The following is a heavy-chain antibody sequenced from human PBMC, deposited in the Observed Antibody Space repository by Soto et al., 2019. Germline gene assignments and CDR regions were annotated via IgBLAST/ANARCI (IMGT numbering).Heavy chain of an antibody. D-gene: IGHD6-6*01. V-gene: IGHV4-4*02. CDR3: ARDHQYRTRWSLDS. CDR1: GGSIDSGDW. CDR2: IFHGGTV. Sequence: QVQLQESGPGLVKPSGTLSLMCAVSGGSIDSGDWWNWVRQPPGKGLEWIGEIFHGGTVIYNPSLKSRVTISVDKSRNQFSLELTSVTAADTAVYYCARDHQYRTRWSLDSWGQGILVTVSS. J-gene: IGHJ4*02.